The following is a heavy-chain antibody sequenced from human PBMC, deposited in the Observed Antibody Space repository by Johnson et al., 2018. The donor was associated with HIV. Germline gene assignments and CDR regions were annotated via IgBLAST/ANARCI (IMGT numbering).Heavy chain of an antibody. V-gene: IGHV3-15*01. CDR2: IKSKTDGGTT. Sequence: VQLVESGGGVVQPGRSLRLSCAASGFTFSNAWMSWVRQAPGKGLEWVGRIKSKTDGGTTDYAAPVKGRFTISRDDSKNTLYLQMNSLKTEDTAVYYCTTDRGNGDYDAFDIWGQGTMVTVSS. D-gene: IGHD4-17*01. CDR1: GFTFSNAW. CDR3: TTDRGNGDYDAFDI. J-gene: IGHJ3*02.